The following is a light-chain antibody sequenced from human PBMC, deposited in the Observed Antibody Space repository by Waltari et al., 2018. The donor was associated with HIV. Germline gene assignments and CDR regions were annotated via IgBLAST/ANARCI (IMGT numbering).Light chain of an antibody. V-gene: IGKV3-11*01. J-gene: IGKJ4*01. Sequence: ETALTQSPAILSLSPGDRAALSCRASQNVGYYLASYQQQHGHAPTILIIDGSYSPAVVTAGMSGSGSATDFSITISSVVAEEFAVDYCRQRNGRPPITFGEGTKVEIK. CDR3: RQRNGRPPIT. CDR2: DGS. CDR1: QNVGYY.